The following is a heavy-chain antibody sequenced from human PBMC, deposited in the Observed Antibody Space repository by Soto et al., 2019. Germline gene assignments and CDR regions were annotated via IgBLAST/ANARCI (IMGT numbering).Heavy chain of an antibody. CDR1: GFTFSSSW. CDR2: IKEDASKK. CDR3: AKWRYSNTWFLDY. V-gene: IGHV3-7*01. Sequence: GGSLRLSCAASGFTFSSSWMSWIRQAPGKGLEWVANIKEDASKKTYVDSVKGRFTVSRDNAKNSLYLQMNNLGAEDTAVYYCAKWRYSNTWFLDYWCQGTLVTVSS. D-gene: IGHD5-12*01. J-gene: IGHJ4*02.